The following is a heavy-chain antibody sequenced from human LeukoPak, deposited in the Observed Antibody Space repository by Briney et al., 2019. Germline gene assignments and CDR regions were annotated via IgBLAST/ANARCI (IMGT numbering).Heavy chain of an antibody. CDR1: GFTFSSYS. J-gene: IGHJ5*02. CDR3: ARTYGDWEGWFDP. CDR2: ISSSSSYI. Sequence: GGSLRLSCAASGFTFSSYSMNWVRQAPGKGLEWVSSISSSSSYIYYADSVKGRFTISRDNAKNSLYLQMNSLRAADTAVYYCARTYGDWEGWFDPWGQGTLVTVSS. D-gene: IGHD4-17*01. V-gene: IGHV3-21*01.